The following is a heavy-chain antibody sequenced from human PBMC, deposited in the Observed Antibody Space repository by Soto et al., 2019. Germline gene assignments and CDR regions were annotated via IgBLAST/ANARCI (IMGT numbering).Heavy chain of an antibody. Sequence: SVKVSCKASRVAFSKFIVTWVRQAPGLGLEWVGGIIPIFGTATYAQKFQGRVTITADESTSTSYMEVNNLRSEDTAVYYCAKVRYSSPMGYYYGMDVWGQGTTVTVSS. CDR2: IIPIFGTA. D-gene: IGHD6-19*01. CDR3: AKVRYSSPMGYYYGMDV. V-gene: IGHV1-69*13. CDR1: RVAFSKFI. J-gene: IGHJ6*02.